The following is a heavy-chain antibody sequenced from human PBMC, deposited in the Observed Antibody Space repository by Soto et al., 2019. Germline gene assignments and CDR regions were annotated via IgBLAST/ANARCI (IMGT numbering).Heavy chain of an antibody. CDR2: ITDDGSGT. CDR1: GFTFRRYW. V-gene: IGHV3-74*03. J-gene: IGHJ4*02. Sequence: GGSLRLSCASSGFTFRRYWMHWVRQAPGKGLEFVSRITDDGSGTTYADSVKGRFTISRDNAKNTLYLQMNSLRAEDTAVYYCARDQTVTGPTTFDYCGQGTLVTVSS. D-gene: IGHD6-19*01. CDR3: ARDQTVTGPTTFDY.